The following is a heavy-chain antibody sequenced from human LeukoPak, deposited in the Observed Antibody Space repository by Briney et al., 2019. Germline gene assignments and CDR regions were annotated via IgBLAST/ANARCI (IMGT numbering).Heavy chain of an antibody. Sequence: PSETLSLTCTVSGGSISSYYWSWIRQPPGKGLEWIGYIYYSGSTNYNPSLKSRVTISVDTSKNQFSLKLSSVTAADTAVYYCARGYYYDSSGLLSHGDYYYYMDVWGKGTTVTISS. CDR1: GGSISSYY. CDR2: IYYSGST. D-gene: IGHD3-22*01. V-gene: IGHV4-59*01. J-gene: IGHJ6*03. CDR3: ARGYYYDSSGLLSHGDYYYYMDV.